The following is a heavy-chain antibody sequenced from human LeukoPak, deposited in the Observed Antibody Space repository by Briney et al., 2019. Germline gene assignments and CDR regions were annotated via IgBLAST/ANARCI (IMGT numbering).Heavy chain of an antibody. CDR1: GYSISSGYY. V-gene: IGHV4-38-2*02. CDR2: IYHSGST. D-gene: IGHD5-12*01. J-gene: IGHJ4*02. Sequence: SETLSLTCTVSGYSISSGYYWGWIPQPPGKGLEWIVSIYHSGSTYYNPSLKSRVTISVDTSKNQFSLKLSSVTAADTAVYYCARAGYGGSGYDLVLRYFDYSGQGTLVTVSS. CDR3: ARAGYGGSGYDLVLRYFDY.